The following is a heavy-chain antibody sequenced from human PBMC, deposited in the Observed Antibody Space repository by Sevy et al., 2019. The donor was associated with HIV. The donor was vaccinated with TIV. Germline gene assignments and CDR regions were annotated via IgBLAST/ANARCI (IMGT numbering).Heavy chain of an antibody. CDR1: GFTFSSYW. V-gene: IGHV3-7*03. CDR3: ARGDSYYYGSGPGYYGMDV. J-gene: IGHJ6*02. CDR2: IKQDGSEK. D-gene: IGHD3-10*01. Sequence: GGSLRLSCAASGFTFSSYWMSWVRQAPGKGLEWVANIKQDGSEKYYVDSVKGRFTISRDNAKNSLYLQMNSLGAEDTAVYYCARGDSYYYGSGPGYYGMDVWGQGTTVTVSS.